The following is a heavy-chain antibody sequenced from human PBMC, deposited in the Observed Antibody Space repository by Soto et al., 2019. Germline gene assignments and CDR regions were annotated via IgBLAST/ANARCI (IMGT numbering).Heavy chain of an antibody. Sequence: EVQVVESGGGLVQPGGSLRLSCAASGFTFSSYWMHWARQAPGEGLVWVARVNPDRSTTNYADSVKGRFTVSRDNAKNTVDLQLNSLTAGDTDTYYCGRGVLYAYYPDNWGEGTLVTVSS. D-gene: IGHD3-16*01. J-gene: IGHJ1*01. CDR1: GFTFSSYW. V-gene: IGHV3-74*01. CDR3: GRGVLYAYYPDN. CDR2: VNPDRSTT.